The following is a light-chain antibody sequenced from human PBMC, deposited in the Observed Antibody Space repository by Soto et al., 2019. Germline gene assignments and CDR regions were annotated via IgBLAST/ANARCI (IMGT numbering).Light chain of an antibody. V-gene: IGKV1-6*01. Sequence: AILMTQSPSSLSASVGDRVTITCRASQGIRNDLGWYQQKPGKAPRLLIYAASSLQSGVPSRFSGSGSGTDFTLTISRLQPEDFATYYCLQDYNYPLTFGGGTKVDIK. CDR3: LQDYNYPLT. CDR1: QGIRND. J-gene: IGKJ4*01. CDR2: AAS.